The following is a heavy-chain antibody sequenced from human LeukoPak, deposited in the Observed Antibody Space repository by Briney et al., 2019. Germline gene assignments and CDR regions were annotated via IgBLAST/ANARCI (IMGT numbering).Heavy chain of an antibody. D-gene: IGHD2-15*01. CDR3: ARKYCSGISCSYGFDI. CDR1: GGSFGGYY. CDR2: TSHSGST. Sequence: SETLSLTCTVYGGSFGGYYWGWIRQSPEKGLEWIGETSHSGSTNYNPSLESRVTISVDTSKKQLSLRPNSMTAADTAVYFCARKYCSGISCSYGFDIWAQGTMVTVSS. J-gene: IGHJ3*02. V-gene: IGHV4-34*01.